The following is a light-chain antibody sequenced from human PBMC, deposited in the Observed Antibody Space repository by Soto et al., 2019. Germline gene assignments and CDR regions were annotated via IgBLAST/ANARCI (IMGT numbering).Light chain of an antibody. Sequence: AFRMTQSQSSFSASKGDRVTITCRASQGISSYLAWYKQKPGKAPKLLIYAASTLQSGVPSRFSGSGSGTDFTLTISCLQSEDFATYYCQQYYSYPLTFGPGTKVDIK. CDR2: AAS. J-gene: IGKJ3*01. V-gene: IGKV1-8*01. CDR1: QGISSY. CDR3: QQYYSYPLT.